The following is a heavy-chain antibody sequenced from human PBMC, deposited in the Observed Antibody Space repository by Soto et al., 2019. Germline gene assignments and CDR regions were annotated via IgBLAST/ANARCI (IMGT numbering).Heavy chain of an antibody. J-gene: IGHJ6*02. CDR1: GYSFTSYW. V-gene: IGHV5-51*01. Sequence: PGESLKSSCKGSGYSFTSYWIGLVRQIPGKDLEWMGIIYPGDSDSRYSPSFQGRVTISADKSISTAYLQWSGLKASDTAVYYCARHLSYGSHYYYYGMDVWGQGTTVTVSS. CDR2: IYPGDSDS. D-gene: IGHD5-18*01. CDR3: ARHLSYGSHYYYYGMDV.